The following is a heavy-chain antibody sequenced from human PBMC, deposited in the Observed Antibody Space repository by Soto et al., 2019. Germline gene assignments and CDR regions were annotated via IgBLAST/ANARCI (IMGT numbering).Heavy chain of an antibody. CDR1: GFTFSSYA. J-gene: IGHJ4*02. V-gene: IGHV3-30-3*01. CDR3: ARGRDSFY. D-gene: IGHD3-22*01. Sequence: QVQLVESGGGVVQPGRSLRLSCAASGFTFSSYAMHWVRQAPGKGLEWVAVISYDGSNKYYADSVKSRFTISRDNSKNTLYLQMNSLRAEDTAVYYCARGRDSFYWGQGTLVTVSS. CDR2: ISYDGSNK.